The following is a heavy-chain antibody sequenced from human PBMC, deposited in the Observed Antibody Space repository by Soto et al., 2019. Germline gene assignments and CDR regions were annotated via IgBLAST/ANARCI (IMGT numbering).Heavy chain of an antibody. J-gene: IGHJ5*02. Sequence: SLSLTGAVPGGSISSGGYYWSWIRQHPGKGLEWIGYIYYSGSTYYNPSLKSRVTISVDTSKNQFSLKLSSVTAADTAVYYCARGAVAGLWFDPWGQGTLVTVS. D-gene: IGHD6-19*01. V-gene: IGHV4-31*11. CDR1: GGSISSGGYY. CDR3: ARGAVAGLWFDP. CDR2: IYYSGST.